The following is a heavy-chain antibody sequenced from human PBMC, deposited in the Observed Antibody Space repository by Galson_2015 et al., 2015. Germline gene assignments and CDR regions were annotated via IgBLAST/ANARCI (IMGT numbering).Heavy chain of an antibody. CDR3: ARGTGPGAFDS. Sequence: SLRLSCAASGFTFSSYSLNWVRQAPEKGLEWVSSISSSSGYIYYADSVKGRFTISRDNAKNSLYLQMNSLRSEDTAVYYCARGTGPGAFDSWGQGTMVTVSS. CDR1: GFTFSSYS. D-gene: IGHD1-1*01. CDR2: ISSSSGYI. J-gene: IGHJ3*02. V-gene: IGHV3-21*04.